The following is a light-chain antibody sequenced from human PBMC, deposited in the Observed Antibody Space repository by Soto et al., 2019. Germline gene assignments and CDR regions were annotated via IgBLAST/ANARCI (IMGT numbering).Light chain of an antibody. CDR2: DAS. CDR3: QQSYSTPRT. J-gene: IGKJ1*01. V-gene: IGKV3-11*01. CDR1: QSVSSY. Sequence: EIVLTQSPATLSLSPGERATLSCRAGQSVSSYLAWYQQKPGQAPRLLIYDASNRATGIPARFSGSGSGTDFTLTISSLQPEDFATYYCQQSYSTPRTFGQGTKVDIK.